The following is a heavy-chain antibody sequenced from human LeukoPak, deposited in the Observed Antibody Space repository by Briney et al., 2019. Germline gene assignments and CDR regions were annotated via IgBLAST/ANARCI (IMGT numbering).Heavy chain of an antibody. CDR1: GFTVSSNY. J-gene: IGHJ4*02. V-gene: IGHV3-66*01. CDR3: ARDGGSAWFLDY. CDR2: IYSGGST. Sequence: KAGGSLRLACAASGFTVSSNYMSWVRQAPGKGLEWVSVIYSGGSTYYADSVKGRFTISRDNSKNTLYLQMNSLRAEDTAVYYCARDGGSAWFLDYWGQGTLVTVSS. D-gene: IGHD6-19*01.